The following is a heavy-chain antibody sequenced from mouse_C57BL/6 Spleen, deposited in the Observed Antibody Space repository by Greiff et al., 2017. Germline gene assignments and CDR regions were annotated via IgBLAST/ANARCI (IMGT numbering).Heavy chain of an antibody. D-gene: IGHD1-1*01. Sequence: QVQLQQSGPELVKPGASVKISCKASGYAFSSSWMNWVKQRPGKGLEWIGRIYPGDGDTNYNGKFKGKATLTADKSSSTAYMQLSSLTSEDSAVYICARSGTTVVPYVWGTGTTVTVSS. V-gene: IGHV1-82*01. CDR2: IYPGDGDT. CDR1: GYAFSSSW. CDR3: ARSGTTVVPYV. J-gene: IGHJ1*03.